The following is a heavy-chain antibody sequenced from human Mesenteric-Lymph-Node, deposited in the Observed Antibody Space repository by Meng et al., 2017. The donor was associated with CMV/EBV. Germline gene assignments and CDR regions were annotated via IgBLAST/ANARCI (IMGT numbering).Heavy chain of an antibody. V-gene: IGHV3-49*04. Sequence: GGSLRLSCTASGFTFGDYAMSWVRQAPGKGLEWVGFIRSKAYGGTTEYAASVKGRFTISRDNSKNTVYLQMNSLRAEDTAVYYCARGLYSGSYDAFDIWGQGTMVTVSS. CDR3: ARGLYSGSYDAFDI. CDR2: IRSKAYGGTT. CDR1: GFTFGDYA. D-gene: IGHD1-26*01. J-gene: IGHJ3*02.